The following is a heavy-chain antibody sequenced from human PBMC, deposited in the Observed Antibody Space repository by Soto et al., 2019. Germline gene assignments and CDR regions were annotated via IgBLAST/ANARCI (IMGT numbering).Heavy chain of an antibody. Sequence: SETLSLTCTFSGGSISSGGYYWSWIRQHPGKGLEWIGYIYYSGSTYYNPSLKSRVTISVDTSKNQFSLKLSSVTAADTAVYYCARAITMVRGVNWFDPWGQGTLVTVSS. CDR3: ARAITMVRGVNWFDP. J-gene: IGHJ5*02. CDR1: GGSISSGGYY. CDR2: IYYSGST. V-gene: IGHV4-31*03. D-gene: IGHD3-10*01.